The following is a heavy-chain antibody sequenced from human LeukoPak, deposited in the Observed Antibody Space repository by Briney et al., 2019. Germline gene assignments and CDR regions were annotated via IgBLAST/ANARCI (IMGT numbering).Heavy chain of an antibody. CDR1: GYTFTSYG. V-gene: IGHV1-69*13. CDR2: IIPIFGTA. CDR3: ARLYYYYYYMDV. J-gene: IGHJ6*03. Sequence: SVKVSCKASGYTFTSYGISWVRQAPGQGLEWMGGIIPIFGTANYAQKSQGRVTITADESTSTAYMELSSLRSEDTAVYYCARLYYYYYYMDVWGKGTTVTVSS.